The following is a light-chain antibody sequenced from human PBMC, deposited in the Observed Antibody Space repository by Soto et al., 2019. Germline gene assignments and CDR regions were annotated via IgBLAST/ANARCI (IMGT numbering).Light chain of an antibody. CDR3: NSFAGSAHVV. V-gene: IGLV2-8*01. J-gene: IGLJ2*01. CDR1: SSDVGAYNY. Sequence: QSALAQPPSASGSPGQSVTISCTGTSSDVGAYNYVSWYQQHRGKAPKLIIYDVSQRPSGIPDRFSGSKSGNTASLTVSGLQAEEGAVYYCNSFAGSAHVVFGGGTKVTVL. CDR2: DVS.